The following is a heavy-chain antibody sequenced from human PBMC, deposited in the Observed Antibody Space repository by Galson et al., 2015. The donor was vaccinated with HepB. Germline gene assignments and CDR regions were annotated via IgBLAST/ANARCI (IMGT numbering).Heavy chain of an antibody. CDR2: IYYSGST. CDR3: ARANLGGSGSYFGIDY. V-gene: IGHV4-59*01. D-gene: IGHD3-10*01. CDR1: GGSISSYY. J-gene: IGHJ4*02. Sequence: TLSLTCTVSGGSISSYYWSWIRQPPGKGLEWIGYIYYSGSTNYNPSLKSRVTISVDTSKNQFSLKLSSVTAADTAVYYCARANLGGSGSYFGIDYWGQGTLVTVSS.